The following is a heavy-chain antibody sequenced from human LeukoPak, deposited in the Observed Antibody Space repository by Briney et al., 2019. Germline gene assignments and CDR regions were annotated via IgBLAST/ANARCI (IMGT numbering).Heavy chain of an antibody. Sequence: SETLSLTCTVSGGSISSYYWSWIRQPPGKGLEWIGYIYYSGSTNYNPSLKSRVTISVDTSKNQFSLKLSSVTAADTAVYYCARAALGGDCNWFDPWGQGTLVTVSS. D-gene: IGHD2-21*02. V-gene: IGHV4-59*01. CDR3: ARAALGGDCNWFDP. CDR2: IYYSGST. CDR1: GGSISSYY. J-gene: IGHJ5*02.